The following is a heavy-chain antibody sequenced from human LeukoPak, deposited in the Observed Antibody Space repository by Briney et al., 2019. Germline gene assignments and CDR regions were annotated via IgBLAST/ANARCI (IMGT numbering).Heavy chain of an antibody. Sequence: GGSLRLSCAASAFTFSSYSMNWVRQAPGKGLEWVSSISSSGSYIYYADSVKGRFTISRDNARKSLYLQMNSLRAEDTAVYYCARFKWELLKYFDYWGQGTLVTVSS. CDR3: ARFKWELLKYFDY. V-gene: IGHV3-21*01. CDR1: AFTFSSYS. D-gene: IGHD1-26*01. J-gene: IGHJ4*02. CDR2: ISSSGSYI.